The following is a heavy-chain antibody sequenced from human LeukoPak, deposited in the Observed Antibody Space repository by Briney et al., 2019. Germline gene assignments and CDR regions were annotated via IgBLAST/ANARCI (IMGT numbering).Heavy chain of an antibody. D-gene: IGHD5-18*01. CDR3: AASFRVDTAMVR. Sequence: ASVKVSCKASGFTFTSSVMQWVRQTRGQRLEWIGWIVVGSGNTNYAQKFQERVTITRDMSTSTAYMELSSLRSEDTAVYYCAASFRVDTAMVRWGQGTLVTVSS. V-gene: IGHV1-58*02. CDR2: IVVGSGNT. J-gene: IGHJ4*02. CDR1: GFTFTSSV.